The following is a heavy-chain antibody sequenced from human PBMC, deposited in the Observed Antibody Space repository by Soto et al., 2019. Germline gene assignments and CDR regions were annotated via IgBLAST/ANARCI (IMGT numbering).Heavy chain of an antibody. J-gene: IGHJ3*02. Sequence: QVQLQQWGAGLLKPSETLSLTCAVYGGSVSSGSYYWSWIRQPPGKGLEWNGEMSHSGGTHFNPSLKSRVTVSGDTSKNKFSLKMSFVTAADTALYYCARVERGTATTVVDAFDIWGPGTMVTVSS. D-gene: IGHD1-1*01. CDR1: GGSVSSGSYY. CDR2: MSHSGGT. V-gene: IGHV4-34*01. CDR3: ARVERGTATTVVDAFDI.